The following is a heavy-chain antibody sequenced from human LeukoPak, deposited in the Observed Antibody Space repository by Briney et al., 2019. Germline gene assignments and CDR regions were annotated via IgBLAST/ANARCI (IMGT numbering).Heavy chain of an antibody. CDR3: ASDSFYDSGGYFYY. J-gene: IGHJ4*02. D-gene: IGHD3-22*01. CDR1: GGSMNVFY. Sequence: PSETLSLTCTVSGGSMNVFYWSWIRQPAGKGLQWIGRISTSGNTDYNPSLKSRVTMSVDTSKSQFSLKLTSVTAADTAVYYCASDSFYDSGGYFYYWGQGTPVTVSS. V-gene: IGHV4-4*07. CDR2: ISTSGNT.